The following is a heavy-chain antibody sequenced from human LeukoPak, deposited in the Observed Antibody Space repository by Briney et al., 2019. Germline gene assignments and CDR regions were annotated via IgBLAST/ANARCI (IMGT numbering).Heavy chain of an antibody. CDR2: IYSGGST. Sequence: SLRLSCAADAFTFISYSMRWVRQAPGEGREWVSVIYSGGSTCYPGAVKGRFTISRNNSKNRLNLKMNSLRAEDTAVYYCVGRRTPDGYNYERYFDLWGRGTLVTAPS. CDR3: VGRRTPDGYNYERYFDL. V-gene: IGHV3-53*01. D-gene: IGHD5-24*01. CDR1: AFTFISYS. J-gene: IGHJ2*01.